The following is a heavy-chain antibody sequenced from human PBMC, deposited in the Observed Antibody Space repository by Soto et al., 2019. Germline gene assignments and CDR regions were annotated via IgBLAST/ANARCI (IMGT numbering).Heavy chain of an antibody. CDR2: MSYEGSNE. CDR1: GFTFSHYA. V-gene: IGHV3-30*18. D-gene: IGHD1-26*01. Sequence: QVQLVESGGGVVQPGRSLRLSCAASGFTFSHYAMHWVRQAPGKGLEWVALMSYEGSNEYYADSVKGRFTSSRDNSKNTLYLQMNSLRAEDTAVYYCAKDGSHNFDYWGQGTLVTVSS. CDR3: AKDGSHNFDY. J-gene: IGHJ4*02.